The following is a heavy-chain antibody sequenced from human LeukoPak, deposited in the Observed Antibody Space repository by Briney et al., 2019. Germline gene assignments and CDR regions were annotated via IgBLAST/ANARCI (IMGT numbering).Heavy chain of an antibody. V-gene: IGHV3-30*02. J-gene: IGHJ4*02. CDR3: ARDMSGVYSSGWGNDY. D-gene: IGHD6-19*01. Sequence: GGSLRLSCAASGFTFSSYGMHWVRQAPGKGLEWVAFIRYDGSNKYYADSVKGRFTISRDNSKNTLYLQMNSLRAEDTAVYYCARDMSGVYSSGWGNDYWGQGTLVTVSS. CDR1: GFTFSSYG. CDR2: IRYDGSNK.